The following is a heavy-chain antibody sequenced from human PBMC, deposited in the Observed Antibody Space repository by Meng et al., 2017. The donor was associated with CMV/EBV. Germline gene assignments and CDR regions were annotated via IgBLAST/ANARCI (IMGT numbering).Heavy chain of an antibody. CDR2: ISYDGSNI. Sequence: GESLKIPCAASGFSFRTYAMHWVRQAPGEGLEWVAVISYDGSNIYHADPVKGRFTISRDNSKNTLYLQMNGLRPEDTAIYYCAREQQQVVDYWGQGTLVTVSS. CDR3: AREQQQVVDY. V-gene: IGHV3-30-3*01. D-gene: IGHD6-13*01. J-gene: IGHJ4*02. CDR1: GFSFRTYA.